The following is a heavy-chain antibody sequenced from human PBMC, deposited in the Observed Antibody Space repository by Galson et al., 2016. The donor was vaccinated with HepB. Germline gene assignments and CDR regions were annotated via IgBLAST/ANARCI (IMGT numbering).Heavy chain of an antibody. J-gene: IGHJ4*02. CDR3: AKRHEYCPPVGCSVDY. D-gene: IGHD2/OR15-2a*01. CDR2: IWYDGRRK. V-gene: IGHV3-30*02. Sequence: IWYDGRRKFYADSVKGRFTISRDNSNNMLFLQMGSLRPDDTAVYYCAKRHEYCPPVGCSVDYWGQGTLVSVSS.